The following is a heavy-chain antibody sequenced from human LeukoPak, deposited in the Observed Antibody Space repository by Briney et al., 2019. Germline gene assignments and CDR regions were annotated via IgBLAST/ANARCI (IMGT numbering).Heavy chain of an antibody. CDR1: GHTFNDYA. V-gene: IGHV1-69*04. CDR3: ARDVYPLFDSSSIQPYYFDF. J-gene: IGHJ4*02. Sequence: GASVKVSCKTSGHTFNDYAINWVGQAPGKGLDWMGRIVPFVGLAHYVQNFQGRITITADKSATTATSTAYMELSSLKSEDTAVYYCARDVYPLFDSSSIQPYYFDFWGQGTLVSVSS. D-gene: IGHD3-22*01. CDR2: IVPFVGLA.